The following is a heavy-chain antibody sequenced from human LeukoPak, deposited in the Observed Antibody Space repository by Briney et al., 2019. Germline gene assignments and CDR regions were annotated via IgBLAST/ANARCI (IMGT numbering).Heavy chain of an antibody. CDR1: GFTFSTSW. CDR2: INPDGSST. J-gene: IGHJ4*02. CDR3: VRDMGYYDKV. Sequence: GGSLRLSCAASGFTFSTSWMHWVRQAPGKGLVWVSRINPDGSSTNYADSVKGRFTISRDNAKNTLYLQMISLRAEDAAVYYCVRDMGYYDKVWGQGTLVTVSS. D-gene: IGHD3-22*01. V-gene: IGHV3-74*01.